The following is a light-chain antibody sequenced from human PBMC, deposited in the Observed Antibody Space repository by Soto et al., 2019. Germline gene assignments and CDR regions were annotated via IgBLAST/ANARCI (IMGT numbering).Light chain of an antibody. V-gene: IGLV2-14*01. CDR2: EVN. CDR1: RSDIGDSNF. Sequence: QSVLTPPASVSGAPGQSVSISCTGPRSDIGDSNFISWYQHSPGKAPRLLIYEVNNRPSGVSKRFSGSKAGNTASLTISGLLDDDEAEYFCASFRSGTILVFGSGT. CDR3: ASFRSGTILV. J-gene: IGLJ1*01.